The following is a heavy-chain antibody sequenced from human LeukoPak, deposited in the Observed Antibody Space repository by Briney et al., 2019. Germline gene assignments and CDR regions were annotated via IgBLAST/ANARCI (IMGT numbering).Heavy chain of an antibody. CDR2: IKQDGSEQ. J-gene: IGHJ4*02. Sequence: GGSLRLSCAASEFSYSSYWMSWVRQAPGKGLEWVANIKQDGSEQYYVDSVKGRFTISRDNAKNSLYLQMNSLRAEDTALYYCARGGDYWGQGTLVTVSS. CDR1: EFSYSSYW. CDR3: ARGGDY. D-gene: IGHD5-12*01. V-gene: IGHV3-7*01.